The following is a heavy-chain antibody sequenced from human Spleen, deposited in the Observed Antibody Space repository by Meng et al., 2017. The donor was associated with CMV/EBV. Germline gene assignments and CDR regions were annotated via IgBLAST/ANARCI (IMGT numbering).Heavy chain of an antibody. V-gene: IGHV3-15*05. CDR1: GFTFSNAW. J-gene: IGHJ6*02. Sequence: GESLKISCAASGFTFSNAWMSWVRQAPGKGLEWVGRIKSKTDGGTTDYAAPVKGRFTISRDNAKNMLYLQMNSLRAEDTAVYFCTRLPSAPLFPYAMDLWGQGTTVTVSS. CDR3: TRLPSAPLFPYAMDL. CDR2: IKSKTDGGTT.